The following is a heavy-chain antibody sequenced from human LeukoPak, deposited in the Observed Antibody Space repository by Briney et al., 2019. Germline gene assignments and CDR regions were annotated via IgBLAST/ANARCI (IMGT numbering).Heavy chain of an antibody. Sequence: ASVKVSCKASGYTFGGYYMHWVRQAPGQGLEWMGWISPNRDDTNYAQKFQGRVTMTRDTSIGTAYMELSSLRSDDTAVYYCARGKVDGDDFDYWGQGTLVTVSS. D-gene: IGHD4-17*01. V-gene: IGHV1-2*02. CDR3: ARGKVDGDDFDY. J-gene: IGHJ4*02. CDR1: GYTFGGYY. CDR2: ISPNRDDT.